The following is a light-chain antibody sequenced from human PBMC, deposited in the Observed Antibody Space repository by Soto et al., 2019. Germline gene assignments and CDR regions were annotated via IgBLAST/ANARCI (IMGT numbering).Light chain of an antibody. V-gene: IGLV2-14*01. CDR2: EVS. CDR1: SSDVGGYNY. CDR3: SSYTSSSTNVV. J-gene: IGLJ2*01. Sequence: QSALTQPASVSGSPGQSITISCTGTSSDVGGYNYVSWYQQHPGKAPKLMIYEVSNRPSGVSNRFSGSKYGNTASLTISGLQAEDEADYYCSSYTSSSTNVVFGGGTKLTVL.